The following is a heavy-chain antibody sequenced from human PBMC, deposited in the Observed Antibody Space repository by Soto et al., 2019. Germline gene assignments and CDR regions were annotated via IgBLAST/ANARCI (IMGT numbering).Heavy chain of an antibody. J-gene: IGHJ5*02. CDR2: LNPNSGNA. CDR3: ARMNYYDSSGSPNWFDP. Sequence: ASVKVSCEAAGYTVASYDINWVRQAAGQGLEWVGWLNPNSGNAGSAQKFQGRVTMTRNTSISTAYMELSSLRPEDTAIYYCARMNYYDSSGSPNWFDPWGQGTLVPVSS. D-gene: IGHD3-22*01. V-gene: IGHV1-8*01. CDR1: GYTVASYD.